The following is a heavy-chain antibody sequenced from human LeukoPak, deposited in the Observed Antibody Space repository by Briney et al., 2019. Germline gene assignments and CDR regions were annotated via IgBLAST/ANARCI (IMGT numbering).Heavy chain of an antibody. J-gene: IGHJ4*02. V-gene: IGHV1-18*01. CDR1: GYTFTSYG. Sequence: GASVKVSCKASGYTFTSYGISGVRQAPGQGLEWMGWISAYNGNTNYAQKLQGRVTMTTDTSTSTAYMELRSLRSDATAVYYCARDRRSMVRGVITPNFDYWGQGTLVTVSS. D-gene: IGHD3-10*01. CDR2: ISAYNGNT. CDR3: ARDRRSMVRGVITPNFDY.